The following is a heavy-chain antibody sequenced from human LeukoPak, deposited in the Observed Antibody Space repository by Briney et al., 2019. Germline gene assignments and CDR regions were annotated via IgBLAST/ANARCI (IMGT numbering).Heavy chain of an antibody. CDR2: ISSNGGST. J-gene: IGHJ3*02. Sequence: GGSLRLSCAASGFTFSSYAMHWVRQAPGKGLEYVSAISSNGGSTYYANSVKGRFTISRDNSKNTLYLQMGGLRAEDMAVYYCARGELERLRAQNAFGIWGQGTMVTVSS. CDR1: GFTFSSYA. V-gene: IGHV3-64*01. D-gene: IGHD1-1*01. CDR3: ARGELERLRAQNAFGI.